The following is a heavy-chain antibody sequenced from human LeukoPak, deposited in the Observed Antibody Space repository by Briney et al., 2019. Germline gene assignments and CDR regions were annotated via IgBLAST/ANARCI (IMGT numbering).Heavy chain of an antibody. D-gene: IGHD5-24*01. CDR2: IYYSGGT. CDR3: ARLDHQRWLYNWFDP. CDR1: GGSISSSSYY. Sequence: PSETLSLTCTVSGGSISSSSYYWGWIRQPPGKGLEWIGSIYYSGGTYYNPSLKSRVTISVDTSKNQFSLKLSSVTAADTAVYYCARLDHQRWLYNWFDPWGQGTLVTVSS. V-gene: IGHV4-39*01. J-gene: IGHJ5*02.